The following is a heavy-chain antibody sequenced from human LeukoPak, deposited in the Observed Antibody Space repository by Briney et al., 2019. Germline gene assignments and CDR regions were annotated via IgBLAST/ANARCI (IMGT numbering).Heavy chain of an antibody. Sequence: PSETLSLTCAVYGGSFSGYYWSWIRQPPGKGLEWIGEINHSGSTNYNPSLKSRVTISVDTSKNQFSLKLSSVTAADTAVYYCARMVLHGYLPDYWGQGTLVTVSS. J-gene: IGHJ4*02. D-gene: IGHD3-10*01. V-gene: IGHV4-34*01. CDR2: INHSGST. CDR3: ARMVLHGYLPDY. CDR1: GGSFSGYY.